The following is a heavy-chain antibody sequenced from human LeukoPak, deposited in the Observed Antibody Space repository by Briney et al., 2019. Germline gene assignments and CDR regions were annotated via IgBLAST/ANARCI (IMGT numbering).Heavy chain of an antibody. CDR2: ISSSSYI. J-gene: IGHJ4*02. Sequence: GGSLRLSCAASGFTFSSYFMSWVRQAPGKGLEWVSSISSSSYIYYADSVKGRFTISRDNAKNSLYLQMNSLRAEDTAVYYCARVSYYYDSSGYQHWGQGTLVTVSS. CDR1: GFTFSSYF. V-gene: IGHV3-21*01. CDR3: ARVSYYYDSSGYQH. D-gene: IGHD3-22*01.